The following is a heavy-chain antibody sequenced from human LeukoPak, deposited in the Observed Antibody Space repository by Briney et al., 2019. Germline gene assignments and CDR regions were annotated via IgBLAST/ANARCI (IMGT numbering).Heavy chain of an antibody. V-gene: IGHV1-2*02. CDR2: INPNSGGT. CDR3: ARGPIVVVPSPDYFDY. D-gene: IGHD2-2*01. J-gene: IGHJ4*02. CDR1: GGTFSSYA. Sequence: ASVKVSCTASGGTFSSYAISWVRQAPGQGLEWMGWINPNSGGTNYAQKFQGRVTMTRDTSISTAYMELSRLRSDDTAVYYCARGPIVVVPSPDYFDYWGQGTLVTVSS.